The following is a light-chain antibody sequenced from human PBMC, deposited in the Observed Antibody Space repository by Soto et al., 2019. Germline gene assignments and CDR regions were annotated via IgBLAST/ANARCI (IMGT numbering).Light chain of an antibody. J-gene: IGKJ5*01. Sequence: IQLNQSPSSLSASVGDRVTITCRASQGISSYLAWYQQKPGKAPKLLIYAASTLQSGVPSRFSGSGSGTDITLTISRLHPEDFATYFCQQLNSYPITFGQGTRLEIK. CDR3: QQLNSYPIT. CDR2: AAS. V-gene: IGKV1-9*01. CDR1: QGISSY.